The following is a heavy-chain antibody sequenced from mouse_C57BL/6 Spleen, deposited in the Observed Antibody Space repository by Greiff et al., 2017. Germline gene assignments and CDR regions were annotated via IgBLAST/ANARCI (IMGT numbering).Heavy chain of an antibody. J-gene: IGHJ4*01. CDR3: GYYYGSRPPYAMDY. CDR1: GYTFTSYG. V-gene: IGHV1-81*01. D-gene: IGHD1-1*01. Sequence: PLQQSGAELARPGASVKLSCKASGYTFTSYGISWVKQRTGQGLEWIGEIYPRSGNTYYNEKFKGKATLTADKSSSTAYMELRSLTSEDSAVYFCGYYYGSRPPYAMDYWGQGTSGTVSS. CDR2: IYPRSGNT.